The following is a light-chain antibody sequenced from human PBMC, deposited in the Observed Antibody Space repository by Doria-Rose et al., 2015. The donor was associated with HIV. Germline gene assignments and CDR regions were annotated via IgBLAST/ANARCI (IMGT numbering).Light chain of an antibody. J-gene: IGKJ3*01. CDR2: WAS. CDR1: QSLLYTSKNY. CDR3: QQYYDAPS. V-gene: IGKV4-1*01. Sequence: DIQVTQSPESLGMSLGERATLNRKSNQSLLYTSKNYLAWYQQKPGQPPKLLIYWASTRQSVVPARFSGSGSGTDFTLTISSLEAEDVAVYYCQQYYDAPSFGPGTTVDIK.